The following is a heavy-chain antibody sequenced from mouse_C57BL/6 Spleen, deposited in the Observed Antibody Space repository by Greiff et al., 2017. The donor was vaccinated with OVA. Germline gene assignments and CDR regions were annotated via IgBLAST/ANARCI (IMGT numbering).Heavy chain of an antibody. CDR3: ARDRDYGSSYLDY. V-gene: IGHV5-16*01. CDR1: GFTFSDYY. D-gene: IGHD1-1*01. J-gene: IGHJ2*01. CDR2: INYDGSST. Sequence: EVKLMESEGGLVQPGSSMKLSCTASGFTFSDYYMAWVRQVPEKGLEWVANINYDGSSTYYLDSLKSRFIISRDNAKNILYLQMSSLKSEDTATYYCARDRDYGSSYLDYWGQGTTLTVSS.